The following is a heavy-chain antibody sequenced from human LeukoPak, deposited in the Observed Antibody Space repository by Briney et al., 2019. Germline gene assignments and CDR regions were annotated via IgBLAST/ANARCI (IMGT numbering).Heavy chain of an antibody. Sequence: GGSLRLSCAPSGFTFSRHGMHWVRQAPGKGLEWVAIISNDGSRKYYAHSVEGRFTISRDNSKNTLYLQMDSLRAEDTAVYYCARDRAWNYFDYWGQGTLVTVS. J-gene: IGHJ4*02. CDR1: GFTFSRHG. CDR2: ISNDGSRK. CDR3: ARDRAWNYFDY. D-gene: IGHD3-3*01. V-gene: IGHV3-30*03.